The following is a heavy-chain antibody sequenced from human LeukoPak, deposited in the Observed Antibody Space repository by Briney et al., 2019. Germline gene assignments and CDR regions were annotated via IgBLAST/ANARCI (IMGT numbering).Heavy chain of an antibody. V-gene: IGHV4-59*01. CDR3: ARSRNYLDYFDY. CDR1: GGSISSYY. D-gene: IGHD1-14*01. CDR2: IYYSGST. Sequence: FETLSLTCTVSGGSISSYYWSWIRQPAWKGLEWIGCIYYSGSTNYNLSLKSRVSKSVDTPKNQCSLKLSSVTASDTAVYYCARSRNYLDYFDYWGQGTVVTVSS. J-gene: IGHJ4*02.